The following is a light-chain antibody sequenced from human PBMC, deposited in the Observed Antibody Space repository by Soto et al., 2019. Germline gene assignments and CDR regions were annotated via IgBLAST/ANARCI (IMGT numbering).Light chain of an antibody. Sequence: EIVMTQSPATLSVSPGEGATLSCGASQNVNSNLAWYQQKPGQAPRLLIYGASTRATGIPARFRGSGSGTEFTLTISSLQSEDVAVYYCQQYNNWPQETFGQGTRLEMK. J-gene: IGKJ5*01. CDR1: QNVNSN. CDR2: GAS. V-gene: IGKV3-15*01. CDR3: QQYNNWPQET.